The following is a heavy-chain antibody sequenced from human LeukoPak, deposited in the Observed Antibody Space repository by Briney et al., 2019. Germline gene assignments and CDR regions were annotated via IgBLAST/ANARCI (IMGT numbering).Heavy chain of an antibody. Sequence: ASVKVSCKASGYTFTGYYMHWVRQATGQGLEWMGWMSPDSGHTGYAQTFQGRVTLTRNTSVSTAFMELSSLRSEDTALYYCEIYTGYDSFWGQGTLVTVSS. CDR1: GYTFTGYY. CDR2: MSPDSGHT. J-gene: IGHJ4*02. V-gene: IGHV1-8*02. CDR3: EIYTGYDSF. D-gene: IGHD5-12*01.